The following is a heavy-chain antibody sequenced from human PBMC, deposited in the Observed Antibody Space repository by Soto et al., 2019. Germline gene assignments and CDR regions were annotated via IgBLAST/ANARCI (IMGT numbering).Heavy chain of an antibody. J-gene: IGHJ5*02. CDR1: GYTFTNFG. CDR3: ARVIPGVKTWYKP. D-gene: IGHD2-8*01. Sequence: ASVKVSCKASGYTFTNFGVTWVRRAPGQGLEWMGWISAYTDTPNYAQKFQGRVTMTIDTSTSTAYMDLSSLTSDDTAVYYCARVIPGVKTWYKPWGQGTLVTVSS. CDR2: ISAYTDTP. V-gene: IGHV1-18*01.